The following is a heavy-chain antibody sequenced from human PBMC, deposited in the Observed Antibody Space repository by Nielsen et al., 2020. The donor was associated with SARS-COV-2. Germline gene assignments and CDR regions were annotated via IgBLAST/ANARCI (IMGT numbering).Heavy chain of an antibody. D-gene: IGHD4-17*01. CDR3: ANFDYGDYLC. CDR1: GFTFDDYA. CDR2: ISWNSGSI. V-gene: IGHV3-9*01. Sequence: GGSLRLSCAASGFTFDDYAMHWVRQAPGKGLEWVSGISWNSGSIGYADSVKGRFTISRDNSKNTLYLQMNSLRAEDTAVYYCANFDYGDYLCWGQGTLVTVSS. J-gene: IGHJ4*02.